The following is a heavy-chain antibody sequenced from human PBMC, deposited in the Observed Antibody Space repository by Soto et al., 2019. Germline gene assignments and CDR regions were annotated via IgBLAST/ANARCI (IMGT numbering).Heavy chain of an antibody. CDR2: ISGSGGST. D-gene: IGHD5-12*01. J-gene: IGHJ4*02. V-gene: IGHV3-23*01. CDR3: ARSRDGYNLLDY. Sequence: PGGSLRLSCAASGFTFSSYAMSWVRQAPGKGLEWVSAISGSGGSTYYADSVKGRFTISRDNSKNTLYLQMNSLRAEDTAVYYCARSRDGYNLLDYWGQGTLVTVSS. CDR1: GFTFSSYA.